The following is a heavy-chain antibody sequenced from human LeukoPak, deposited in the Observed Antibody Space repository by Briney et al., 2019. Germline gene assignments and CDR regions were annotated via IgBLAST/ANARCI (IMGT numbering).Heavy chain of an antibody. CDR2: INPSGGST. V-gene: IGHV1-46*01. CDR3: ARSRGQWLVYVDY. J-gene: IGHJ4*02. CDR1: GYTFTSYY. Sequence: GASVKVSCKASGYTFTSYYMHWVRQAPGQGLEWMGIINPSGGSTSYAQKFQGRVTMTRDTSTSTVYMELSRLRSDDTAVYYCARSRGQWLVYVDYWGQGTLVTVSS. D-gene: IGHD6-19*01.